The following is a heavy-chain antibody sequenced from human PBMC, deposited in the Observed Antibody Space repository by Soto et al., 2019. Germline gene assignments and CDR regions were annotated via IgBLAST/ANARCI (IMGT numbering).Heavy chain of an antibody. CDR2: ISDVGSNQ. Sequence: QVQLVESGGGVVQPGRSLRLSCAASGFTFNNYGMYWVRQAPGKGLEWVARISDVGSNQFYGDSVKGRFTISRDNSKNTLYLQMNSLRSEDTAVYYCAKDGGADYWGQGTLVIVSS. CDR1: GFTFNNYG. CDR3: AKDGGADY. V-gene: IGHV3-30*18. J-gene: IGHJ4*02. D-gene: IGHD3-10*01.